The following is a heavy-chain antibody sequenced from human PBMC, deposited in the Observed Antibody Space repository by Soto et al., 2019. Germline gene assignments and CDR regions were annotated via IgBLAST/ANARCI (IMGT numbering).Heavy chain of an antibody. D-gene: IGHD3-3*01. CDR2: IYYSGST. CDR1: DGSVSSGSYY. Sequence: NPSETLSLTCTVSDGSVSSGSYYWSWIRQPPGKGLEWIGYIYYSGSTNYNPSLMSRVTISVDTSKNQFSLKLSSVTAADTAVYYCARDHLITIFGVVITNYYYYGMDVWGQGTTVTVSS. CDR3: ARDHLITIFGVVITNYYYYGMDV. J-gene: IGHJ6*02. V-gene: IGHV4-61*01.